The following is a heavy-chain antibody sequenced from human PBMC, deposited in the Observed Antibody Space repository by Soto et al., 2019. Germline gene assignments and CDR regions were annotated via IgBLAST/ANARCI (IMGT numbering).Heavy chain of an antibody. CDR2: IKPNSGGT. D-gene: IGHD3-3*01. CDR1: GDTFTDYY. V-gene: IGHV1-2*02. Sequence: ASLKISCKASGDTFTDYYIHWVRQAPGQGLEWMGWIKPNSGGTRYAQRFRGTVTMTRDTSISTAYMELTRLTSDDTAIYYCARALPHYDFWCCPSLDVWGHGTTVPVSS. J-gene: IGHJ6*02. CDR3: ARALPHYDFWCCPSLDV.